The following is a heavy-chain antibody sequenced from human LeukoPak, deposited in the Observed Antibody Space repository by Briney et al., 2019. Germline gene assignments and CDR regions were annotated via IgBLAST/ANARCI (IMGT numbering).Heavy chain of an antibody. CDR2: IIPILGIA. CDR3: ARAAAPTEGWYFDL. V-gene: IGHV1-69*04. CDR1: GGTFSSYA. D-gene: IGHD6-13*01. Sequence: SVKVSCKASGGTFSSYAISWVRQAPGQGLEWMGRIIPILGIANYAQKFQGRVTITADKSTSTAYMELSSLRSEDTAVYYCARAAAPTEGWYFDLWGRGTLVTVSS. J-gene: IGHJ2*01.